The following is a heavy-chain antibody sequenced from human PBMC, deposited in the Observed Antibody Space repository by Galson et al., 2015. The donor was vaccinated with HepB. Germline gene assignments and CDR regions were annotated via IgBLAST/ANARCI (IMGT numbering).Heavy chain of an antibody. J-gene: IGHJ3*02. CDR1: GFTFSSYW. CDR2: IKQDGSEE. D-gene: IGHD2-15*01. CDR3: ARDRFWWGGSYYDI. Sequence: SLRLSCAASGFTFSSYWMSWVRQAPGKGLEWVANIKQDGSEEYYVDSVKGRFTISRDNAKNSLYLQMNSLRAEDTAVYYCARDRFWWGGSYYDIWGQGTMVTVSS. V-gene: IGHV3-7*01.